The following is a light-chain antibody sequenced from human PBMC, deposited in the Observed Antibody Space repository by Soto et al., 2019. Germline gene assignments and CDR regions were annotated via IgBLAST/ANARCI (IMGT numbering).Light chain of an antibody. CDR3: QQYGSSPQYT. CDR2: GAS. Sequence: EIVLTQSPGTLSLSPGERATLSFRASQSVSSSYLAWYQQKPGQAPRLLIYGASSSATGIPDRFSVSGSGTDFTLTIIRLEPEDFAVYYCQQYGSSPQYTFGQGTKLEIK. J-gene: IGKJ2*01. V-gene: IGKV3-20*01. CDR1: QSVSSSY.